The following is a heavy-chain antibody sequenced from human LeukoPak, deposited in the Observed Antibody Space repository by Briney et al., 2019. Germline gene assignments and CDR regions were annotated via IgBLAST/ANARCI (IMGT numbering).Heavy chain of an antibody. CDR3: ARGMDSSGYYALDY. CDR2: IYYSGST. CDR1: GGSISSGDYY. Sequence: SQTLSLTCTVSGGSISSGDYYWSWIRQPPGKGLEWIGYIYYSGSTYYNPSLKSRVTISVDTSKNQFSLKLSSVTAADTAVYYCARGMDSSGYYALDYWGQGTLVTVSS. V-gene: IGHV4-30-4*08. D-gene: IGHD3-22*01. J-gene: IGHJ4*02.